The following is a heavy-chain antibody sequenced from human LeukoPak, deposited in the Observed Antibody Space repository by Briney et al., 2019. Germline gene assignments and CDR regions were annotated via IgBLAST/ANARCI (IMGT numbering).Heavy chain of an antibody. CDR3: ASGIAGDY. CDR2: ISSSGGST. CDR1: GFTFSSYA. V-gene: IGHV3-23*01. J-gene: IGHJ4*02. Sequence: GGPLRLSCAASGFTFSSYAMGWVRQAPGKGLECISTISSSGGSTYYMDSVKGRFTISRDNSKNTLYLQMNSLRAEDTAVYYCASGIAGDYWGQGTLVTVSS. D-gene: IGHD6-13*01.